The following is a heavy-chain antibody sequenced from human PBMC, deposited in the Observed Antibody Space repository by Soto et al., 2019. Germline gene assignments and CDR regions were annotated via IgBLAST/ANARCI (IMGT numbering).Heavy chain of an antibody. J-gene: IGHJ6*02. D-gene: IGHD1-1*01. CDR3: ARTTGPRRIYGMDV. CDR1: GFTFSDYY. V-gene: IGHV3-11*05. Sequence: QAQLVESGVGLVKPGGSLRLSCAASGFTFSDYYMSWIRQAPGKGLEWGSYFSSSSSSTNYADSVKGRFTISRDNAKNARYLQMNSLLAEDTAVYDCARTTGPRRIYGMDVWCQGTTVTVAS. CDR2: FSSSSSST.